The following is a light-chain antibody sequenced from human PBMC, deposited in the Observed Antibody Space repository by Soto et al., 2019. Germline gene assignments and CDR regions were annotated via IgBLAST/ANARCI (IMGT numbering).Light chain of an antibody. Sequence: IGLTHSPGTLSMSTGERATLSCRTSQSVSSNYLAWYQQKPGQAPRLLIYGTSSRATGIPDRFSGSGSGTDFTLTISRLEPEDLAVYYCQQYGSSHRTFGQGTKVDIK. J-gene: IGKJ1*01. V-gene: IGKV3-20*01. CDR3: QQYGSSHRT. CDR2: GTS. CDR1: QSVSSNY.